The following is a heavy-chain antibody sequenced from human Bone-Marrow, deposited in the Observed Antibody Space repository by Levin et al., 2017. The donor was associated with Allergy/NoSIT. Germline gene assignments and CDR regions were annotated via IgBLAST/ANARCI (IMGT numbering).Heavy chain of an antibody. D-gene: IGHD2-21*01. J-gene: IGHJ4*02. CDR1: GFTFSSYS. V-gene: IGHV3-48*04. CDR3: ARGSRGGDYFDY. Sequence: GGSLRLSCAASGFTFSSYSMNWVRQAPGKGLEWVSYITSTSTTIYYGDSVKGRFTVSRDNAKNSVYLQMNSLRAEDTAVYYCARGSRGGDYFDYWGQGTLVTVSS. CDR2: ITSTSTTI.